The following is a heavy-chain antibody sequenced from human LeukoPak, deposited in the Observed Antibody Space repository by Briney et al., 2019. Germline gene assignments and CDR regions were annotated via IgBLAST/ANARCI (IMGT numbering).Heavy chain of an antibody. CDR2: ISSSSSYI. D-gene: IGHD2-2*01. CDR1: GFTFSSYS. J-gene: IGHJ5*02. Sequence: TPGGSLRLSCAASGFTFSSYSMTWVRPAPGKGLERVSSISSSSSYIYYADSVKGRFTISRDNAKNSLYLQMNSLRAEDTAVYYCARDREYCSSTSCYNWFDPWGQGTLVTVSS. CDR3: ARDREYCSSTSCYNWFDP. V-gene: IGHV3-21*01.